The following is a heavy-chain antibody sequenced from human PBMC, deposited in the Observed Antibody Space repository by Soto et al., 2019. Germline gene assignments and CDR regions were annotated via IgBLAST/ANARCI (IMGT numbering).Heavy chain of an antibody. J-gene: IGHJ5*02. Sequence: GGSLRLSCAASGFTFSSYSMDWVRQAPGKGLEWVSYISVGSTTRYYADSVEGRFTISRDDVKNSLYLQMNSLRDEDTAVYYCARDWGHHYDKFDPWGQGTLVTVSS. D-gene: IGHD3-22*01. V-gene: IGHV3-48*02. CDR2: ISVGSTTR. CDR1: GFTFSSYS. CDR3: ARDWGHHYDKFDP.